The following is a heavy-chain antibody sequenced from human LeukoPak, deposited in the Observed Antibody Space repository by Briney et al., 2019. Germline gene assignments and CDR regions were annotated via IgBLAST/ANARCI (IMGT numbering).Heavy chain of an antibody. V-gene: IGHV3-23*01. J-gene: IGHJ4*02. CDR3: AKKAGIAAAAYYFDY. Sequence: GGSLRLSCAASGFTLSSYAMRWVRQAPGKGLEWVSAISGSGGSTYYAHSVKGRFTISRDNSKNTLYLQMNSLRVEDTAVYYCAKKAGIAAAAYYFDYWGQGTLVTVSS. D-gene: IGHD6-13*01. CDR1: GFTLSSYA. CDR2: ISGSGGST.